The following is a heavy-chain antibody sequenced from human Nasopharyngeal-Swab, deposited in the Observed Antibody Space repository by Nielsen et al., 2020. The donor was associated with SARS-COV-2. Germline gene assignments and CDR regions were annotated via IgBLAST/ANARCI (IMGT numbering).Heavy chain of an antibody. D-gene: IGHD3-16*02. CDR2: INPSGGST. J-gene: IGHJ5*02. Sequence: VKVSCKASGYTFTGYFLHWVRQAPGQGLEWMGIINPSGGSTSYAQKFQGRVTMTRDTSTSTVYMELSSLRSEDTAVYYCARGFFGRLGELSFGYGDYGWFDPWGQGTLVTVSS. CDR1: GYTFTGYF. CDR3: ARGFFGRLGELSFGYGDYGWFDP. V-gene: IGHV1-46*01.